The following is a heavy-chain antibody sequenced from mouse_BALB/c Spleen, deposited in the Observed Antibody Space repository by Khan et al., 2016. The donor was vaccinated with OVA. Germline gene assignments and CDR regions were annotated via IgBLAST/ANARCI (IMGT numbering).Heavy chain of an antibody. CDR1: GFSLNNYS. V-gene: IGHV2-2*02. CDR2: IWSAGST. J-gene: IGHJ3*01. Sequence: QIQLVQSGPGLVQPSQSLSITCTVSGFSLNNYSVHWVRQSPGKGLEWLGVIWSAGSTDYNAAFISRLTISKDNSRSQVFIKMNSLQPNDTAIYYCARRGYDYGRGALFAYWGQGTLVTVSA. CDR3: ARRGYDYGRGALFAY. D-gene: IGHD2-4*01.